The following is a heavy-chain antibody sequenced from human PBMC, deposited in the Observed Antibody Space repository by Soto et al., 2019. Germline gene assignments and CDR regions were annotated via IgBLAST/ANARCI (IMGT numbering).Heavy chain of an antibody. CDR2: INWNGGSI. V-gene: IGHV3-20*04. Sequence: EVQLVESGGGVVRPGGSLRLSCAASGFTFDDYGMSWVRQAPGKGLEWVAGINWNGGSISYADSVKGRFTISRDNTKNSMSLQMNSLRGEDTALYYCARSLGYDYGDYSWFDPWGQGTQVTVSS. CDR3: ARSLGYDYGDYSWFDP. J-gene: IGHJ5*02. D-gene: IGHD4-17*01. CDR1: GFTFDDYG.